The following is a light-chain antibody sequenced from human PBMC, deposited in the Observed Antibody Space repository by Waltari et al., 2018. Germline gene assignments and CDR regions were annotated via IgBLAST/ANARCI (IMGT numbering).Light chain of an antibody. J-gene: IGKJ2*01. Sequence: DIQMTQSPSTLSASVADRVTISCRASQNVGTWFAWYQQKPGKAPKLLIYMASSLESGVPSRFSGSGSGTEFTLTISSLQPDDFATYSCQQYSSFSTFGQGTKVDI. CDR3: QQYSSFST. CDR1: QNVGTW. V-gene: IGKV1-5*03. CDR2: MAS.